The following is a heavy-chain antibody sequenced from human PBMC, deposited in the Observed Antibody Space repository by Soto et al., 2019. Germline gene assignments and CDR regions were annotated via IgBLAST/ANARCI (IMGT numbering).Heavy chain of an antibody. V-gene: IGHV4-59*01. CDR2: IYYSGST. CDR1: GVSINGFY. D-gene: IGHD6-6*01. CDR3: GRFGGVAARTFDY. Sequence: SESLSLTCTVSGVSINGFYWSWIRQPTGKGLEWVGYIYYSGSTDYNPSLKGRVTISIETSKNQFYLQLRCLTAGDTAVYYWGRFGGVAARTFDYWGQGTLVTVSS. J-gene: IGHJ4*02.